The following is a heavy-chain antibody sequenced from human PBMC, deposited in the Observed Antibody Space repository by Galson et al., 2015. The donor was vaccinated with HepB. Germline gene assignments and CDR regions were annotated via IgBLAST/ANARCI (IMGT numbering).Heavy chain of an antibody. D-gene: IGHD4-17*01. Sequence: LSLTCTVSGGSISSSNYYWGWIRQPPGKGLEWIGSIYYSGSTYYNPSLKSRAIVSIDTSKNQFSLKLTSVTAADTAVYYCARRPRSTVTVDYWGQGTLVTVSA. J-gene: IGHJ4*02. CDR1: GGSISSSNYY. CDR3: ARRPRSTVTVDY. CDR2: IYYSGST. V-gene: IGHV4-39*01.